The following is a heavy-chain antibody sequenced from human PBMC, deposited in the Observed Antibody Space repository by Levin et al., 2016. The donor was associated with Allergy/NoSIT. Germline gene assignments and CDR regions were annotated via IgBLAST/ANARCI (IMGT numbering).Heavy chain of an antibody. CDR3: ARVAGYYDSSGYYYYYGMDV. D-gene: IGHD3-22*01. V-gene: IGHV1-18*01. J-gene: IGHJ6*02. CDR2: ISAYNGNT. Sequence: WVRQAPGQGLEWMGWISAYNGNTNYAQKLQGRVTMTTDTSTSTAYMELRSLRSDDTAVYYCARVAGYYDSSGYYYYYGMDVWGQGTTVTVSS.